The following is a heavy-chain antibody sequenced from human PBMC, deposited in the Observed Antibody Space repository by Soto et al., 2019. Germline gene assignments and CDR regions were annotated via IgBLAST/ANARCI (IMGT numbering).Heavy chain of an antibody. V-gene: IGHV1-2*02. Sequence: ASVKVSCKASGYTFTGYYMHWVRQAPGQGLEWMGWINPNSGGTNYAQKFQGRVTMTRDTSISTAYMELSRLRSDDTAVYYCARVTDYYDRSRYLLGAFDIWGQGTMVNVS. CDR2: INPNSGGT. CDR3: ARVTDYYDRSRYLLGAFDI. D-gene: IGHD3-22*01. J-gene: IGHJ3*02. CDR1: GYTFTGYY.